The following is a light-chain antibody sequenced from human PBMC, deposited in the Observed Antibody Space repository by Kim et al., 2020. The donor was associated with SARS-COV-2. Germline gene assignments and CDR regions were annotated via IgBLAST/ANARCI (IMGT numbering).Light chain of an antibody. CDR3: QQYATYWT. CDR2: KSS. CDR1: QSIDSW. J-gene: IGKJ1*01. Sequence: SASVGDRITITCRARQSIDSWLAWYQQKPGKAPKLLIYKSSTLESGVPSRFSGSGSGTEFPLTISSLQPDDFAPYYCQQYATYWTFGQGTKVDIK. V-gene: IGKV1-5*03.